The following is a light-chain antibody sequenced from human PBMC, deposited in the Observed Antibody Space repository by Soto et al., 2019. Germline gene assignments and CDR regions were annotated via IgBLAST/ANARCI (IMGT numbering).Light chain of an antibody. CDR1: QSVSSSY. Sequence: EIMMSQSPDTLSLSPGERATLSYRASQSVSSSYLAWYQQKPGQAPRLLIYGASSRATGIPDRFSGSGSGTDFTLTISRLEPEDFAVYYCQQYGSSPPWTFGQGSKVDI. CDR3: QQYGSSPPWT. J-gene: IGKJ1*01. V-gene: IGKV3-20*01. CDR2: GAS.